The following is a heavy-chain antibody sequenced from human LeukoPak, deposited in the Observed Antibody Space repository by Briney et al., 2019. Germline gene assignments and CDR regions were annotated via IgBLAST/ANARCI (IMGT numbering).Heavy chain of an antibody. CDR2: ISRDGEST. CDR3: VKSDNIVGATYFDY. D-gene: IGHD1-26*01. Sequence: GGCLRLSCLASGFTFRSYAVHWVRQAPGKRLEYISSISRDGESTYYADSVKGRFTISRDNSKNTLSLHMSSLQPDDTAVYYCVKSDNIVGATYFDYWGQGTLVTVSS. V-gene: IGHV3-64D*09. CDR1: GFTFRSYA. J-gene: IGHJ4*02.